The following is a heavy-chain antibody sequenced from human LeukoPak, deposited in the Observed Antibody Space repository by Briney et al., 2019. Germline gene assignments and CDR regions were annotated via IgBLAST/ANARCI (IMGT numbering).Heavy chain of an antibody. Sequence: GRSLTLSCAASGFTFSNYWMSWVRQAPRKGRDWVANIKQDGSEKYYVDSVKGRFTVSRDNAKTSQYLQMNSLRGEATAAYYCARLYCTGGSCYGKYYFDYWGQGALVTVSS. J-gene: IGHJ4*02. CDR2: IKQDGSEK. CDR1: GFTFSNYW. D-gene: IGHD2-15*01. CDR3: ARLYCTGGSCYGKYYFDY. V-gene: IGHV3-7*01.